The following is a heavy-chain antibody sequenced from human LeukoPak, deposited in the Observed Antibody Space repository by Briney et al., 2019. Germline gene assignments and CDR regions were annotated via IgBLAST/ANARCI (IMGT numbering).Heavy chain of an antibody. V-gene: IGHV3-9*01. J-gene: IGHJ6*02. CDR2: ISWNSGSI. D-gene: IGHD3-10*01. CDR1: GFTFDDYA. CDR3: ARHKWFGDFDYYYYGMDV. Sequence: GGSLRLSCAASGFTFDDYAMHWVRQAPGKGLEWVSGISWNSGSIGYADSVKGRFTISRDNAKNSLYLQMNSLRAEDTAVYYCARHKWFGDFDYYYYGMDVWGQGTTVTVSS.